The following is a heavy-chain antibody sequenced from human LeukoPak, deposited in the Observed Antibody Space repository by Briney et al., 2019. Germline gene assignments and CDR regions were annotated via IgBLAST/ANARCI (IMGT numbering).Heavy chain of an antibody. D-gene: IGHD2-15*01. Sequence: GGSLRLSCAASGFTFISYAMSWVRQAPGKGLEWVSAISGSGDNTYYADSVRGRFTISRDNSKNTLYLQMNSLRAEDTAVYYCARVRVVAAYDAFDIWGQGTMVTVSS. CDR2: ISGSGDNT. CDR1: GFTFISYA. J-gene: IGHJ3*02. V-gene: IGHV3-23*01. CDR3: ARVRVVAAYDAFDI.